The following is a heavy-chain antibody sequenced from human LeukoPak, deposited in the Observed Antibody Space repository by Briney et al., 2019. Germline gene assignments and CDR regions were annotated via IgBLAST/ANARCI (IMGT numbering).Heavy chain of an antibody. J-gene: IGHJ4*02. CDR1: GFTFSSYA. V-gene: IGHV3-23*01. Sequence: PGGSLRLPCAASGFTFSSYAMSWVRQAPGKGLEWVSAISGSGGSTYYADSVKGRFTISRDNSKNTLYLQMNSLRAEDTAVYYCAKGVATVTYWVGYFDYWGQGTLVTVSS. CDR3: AKGVATVTYWVGYFDY. CDR2: ISGSGGST. D-gene: IGHD4-11*01.